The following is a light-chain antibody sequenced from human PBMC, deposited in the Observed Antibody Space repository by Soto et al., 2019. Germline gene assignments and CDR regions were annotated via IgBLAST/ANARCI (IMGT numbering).Light chain of an antibody. V-gene: IGKV3-11*02. CDR3: QQRSVWPPRN. CDR2: DAS. CDR1: ETVGSN. Sequence: PGERATLSCRATETVGSNLAWFQQKPGQTPRLLIYDASTRVTGIPARFRGSGYGRDFTLTISSLEPEDFAVYYCQQRSVWPPRNFGGGTKVEIK. J-gene: IGKJ4*01.